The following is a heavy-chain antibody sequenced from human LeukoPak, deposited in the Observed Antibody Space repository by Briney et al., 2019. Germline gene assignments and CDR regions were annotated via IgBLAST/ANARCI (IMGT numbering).Heavy chain of an antibody. J-gene: IGHJ4*02. CDR2: INPDNGGT. V-gene: IGHV1-2*02. D-gene: IGHD3-10*01. CDR3: ARVITMIRGAEDN. Sequence: ASVKVSCKASGYTFTDYYIHWVRQAPGQGPEWMGWINPDNGGTNYAQNFQGRVTMTWDTSISTAYMELRKLRCNDTAVYYCARVITMIRGAEDNWGQGTLVTVSS. CDR1: GYTFTDYY.